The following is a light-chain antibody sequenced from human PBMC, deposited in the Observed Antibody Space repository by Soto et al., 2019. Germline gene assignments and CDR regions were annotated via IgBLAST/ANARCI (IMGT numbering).Light chain of an antibody. J-gene: IGKJ3*01. Sequence: DIQMTQSPSSLSASVGDRVTITCQASQDITFSLNWYQQKPGKAPKLLIYDASKLETGVPSRFSGSGSGTDFTLTITSLQPEDFATYYCHQYDNLPFTFGPGTNVD. CDR3: HQYDNLPFT. CDR1: QDITFS. CDR2: DAS. V-gene: IGKV1-33*01.